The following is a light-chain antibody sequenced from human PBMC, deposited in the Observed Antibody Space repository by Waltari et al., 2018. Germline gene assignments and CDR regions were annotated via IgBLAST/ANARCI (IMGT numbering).Light chain of an antibody. CDR1: QSVTRA. CDR3: QHYLRLPVT. J-gene: IGKJ1*01. V-gene: IGKV3-20*01. Sequence: EIVLTQSPGTLSLSPGESATLSCRTSQSVTRALAWYQQKPGQAPRLLLYGASNRATGIPDRFSGSGSGTDFSLTISRLEPEDFAVYYCQHYLRLPVTFGQGTKVEVK. CDR2: GAS.